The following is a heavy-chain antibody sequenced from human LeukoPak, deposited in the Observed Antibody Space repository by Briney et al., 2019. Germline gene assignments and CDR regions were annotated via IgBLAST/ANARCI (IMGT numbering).Heavy chain of an antibody. CDR1: GFTFTRYA. Sequence: GGSLRLSCAASGFTFTRYAIHWVRQPPGEGPECVAVISFDGSKVYYADSVKGRFTISRDNAKNSLYLQMNSLRAEDTAIYYCTRVGYIDEGIDYWGQGTLVTVSS. D-gene: IGHD5-24*01. J-gene: IGHJ4*02. CDR3: TRVGYIDEGIDY. CDR2: ISFDGSKV. V-gene: IGHV3-30*03.